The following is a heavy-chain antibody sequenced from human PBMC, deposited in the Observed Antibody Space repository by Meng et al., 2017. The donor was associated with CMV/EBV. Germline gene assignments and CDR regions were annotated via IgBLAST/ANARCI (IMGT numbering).Heavy chain of an antibody. CDR1: GGTCSGYS. D-gene: IGHD3-10*01. Sequence: VPLTQWCPRLFEPSVALSLSLAGFGGTCSGYSLSRNRQPPGKVLEWIGEINHSGSTNYNPSLKSRVTISVDTSKNQFSLKLSSVTAADTAVYYCARESMVRGEDWGQGTLVTVSS. V-gene: IGHV4-34*01. CDR2: INHSGST. J-gene: IGHJ4*02. CDR3: ARESMVRGED.